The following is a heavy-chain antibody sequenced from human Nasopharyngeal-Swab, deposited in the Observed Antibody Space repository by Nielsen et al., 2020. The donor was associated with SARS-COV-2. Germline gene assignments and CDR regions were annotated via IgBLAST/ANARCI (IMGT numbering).Heavy chain of an antibody. D-gene: IGHD6-13*01. V-gene: IGHV1-69*06. CDR2: IIPIFGTA. CDR3: ARSGDSNYRRPPYYYYYMDV. Sequence: WVRQAPGQGLEWMGGIIPIFGTANYAQKFQGRVTITADKSTSTACMELSSLRSEDTAVYYCARSGDSNYRRPPYYYYYMDVWGKGTTVTVSS. J-gene: IGHJ6*03.